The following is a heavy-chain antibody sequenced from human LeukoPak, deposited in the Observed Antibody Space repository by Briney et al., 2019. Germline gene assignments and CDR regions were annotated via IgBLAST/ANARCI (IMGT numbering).Heavy chain of an antibody. Sequence: AASVKVSCKASGYTFTGYYMHWVRQAPGQGLEWMGWINPNSGGTNYAQKFQGRVTMTRDTSISTAYMELSRLRSDDTAVYYCAAADRRYYYGMDVWGQGTTVTVSS. J-gene: IGHJ6*02. CDR1: GYTFTGYY. V-gene: IGHV1-2*02. CDR2: INPNSGGT. CDR3: AAADRRYYYGMDV.